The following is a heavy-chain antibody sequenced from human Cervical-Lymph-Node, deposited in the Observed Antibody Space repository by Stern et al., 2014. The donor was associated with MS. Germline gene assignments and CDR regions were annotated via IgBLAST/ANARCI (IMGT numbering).Heavy chain of an antibody. CDR3: ARDQGVATITGYWYFDL. D-gene: IGHD5-24*01. J-gene: IGHJ2*01. CDR2: INPNSGGT. V-gene: IGHV1-2*06. CDR1: GYTFTGYY. Sequence: QLVQSGAEVKKPGASVKVSCKASGYTFTGYYMHWVRQAPGQGLECMGRINPNSGGTNYAQKFQGRVTMTMDTSISTSYMELSRLRSDDTAVYYCARDQGVATITGYWYFDLWGRGTLVTVSS.